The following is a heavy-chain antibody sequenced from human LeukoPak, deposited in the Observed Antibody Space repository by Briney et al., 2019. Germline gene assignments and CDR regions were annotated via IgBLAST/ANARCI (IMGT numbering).Heavy chain of an antibody. J-gene: IGHJ6*03. CDR2: ISGSGDST. CDR1: GFTLRSYV. CDR3: ARTYSSGWYNYYMDV. V-gene: IGHV3-23*01. D-gene: IGHD6-19*01. Sequence: GGSLRLSCVASGFTLRSYVMNWVRQTPGKGLEWVSSISGSGDSTFYADSVKGRFTISRDNAKNSLYLQMNSLRAEDTALYYCARTYSSGWYNYYMDVWGKGTTVTVSS.